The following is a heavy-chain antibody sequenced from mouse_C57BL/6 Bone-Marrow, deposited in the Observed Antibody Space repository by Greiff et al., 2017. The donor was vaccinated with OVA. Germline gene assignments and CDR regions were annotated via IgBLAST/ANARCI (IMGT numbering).Heavy chain of an antibody. D-gene: IGHD2-3*01. CDR3: AKGYSLDY. J-gene: IGHJ2*01. CDR1: GFPFSSYA. V-gene: IGHV5-4*03. Sequence: EVNVVESGGGLVKPGGSLKLSCAASGFPFSSYAMSWVRRTPEKRLGWVATSSDGGSSTYYPDNVKGRFTISRDNAKNNLYLQMSHLKSEDTAMYYCAKGYSLDYWGQGTTLTVSS. CDR2: SSDGGSST.